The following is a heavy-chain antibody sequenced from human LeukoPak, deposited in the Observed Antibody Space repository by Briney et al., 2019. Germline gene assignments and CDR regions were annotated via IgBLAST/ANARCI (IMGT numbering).Heavy chain of an antibody. V-gene: IGHV3-30*18. D-gene: IGHD3-16*02. J-gene: IGHJ6*02. Sequence: GGSLRLSCAASGFTFSSYGMHWVRQAPGKGLEWVAVISYDGSNKYYADSVKGRFTISRDNSKNTLYLQMNSLRAEGTAVYYCAKNSDMITLGGVIVDYYYYYGMDVWGQGTTVTVSS. CDR3: AKNSDMITLGGVIVDYYYYYGMDV. CDR2: ISYDGSNK. CDR1: GFTFSSYG.